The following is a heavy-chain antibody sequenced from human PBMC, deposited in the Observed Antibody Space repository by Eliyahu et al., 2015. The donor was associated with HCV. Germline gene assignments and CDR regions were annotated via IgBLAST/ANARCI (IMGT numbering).Heavy chain of an antibody. D-gene: IGHD4-23*01. V-gene: IGHV3-33*01. CDR3: ARGAYYGGKAWYFDL. CDR1: GFTXSXYG. J-gene: IGHJ2*01. CDR2: IWYDGSNK. Sequence: QVQLVESGGGVVQPGXXLRLSXXAXGFTXSXYGMHGVRXAPGKGLEWVAVIWYDGSNKYYADSVKGRFTISRDNSKNTLYLQMNSLRAEDTAVYYCARGAYYGGKAWYFDLWGRGTLVTVSS.